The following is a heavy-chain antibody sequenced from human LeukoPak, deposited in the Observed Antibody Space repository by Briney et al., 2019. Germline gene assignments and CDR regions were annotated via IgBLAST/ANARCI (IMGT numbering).Heavy chain of an antibody. CDR3: AKDRLGGYGGNDY. J-gene: IGHJ4*02. V-gene: IGHV3-43*02. CDR1: GFTFDDYA. D-gene: IGHD4-23*01. CDR2: ISGDGGST. Sequence: GGSLRLSCAATGFTFDDYAMHWVRQAPGKGLEWVSLISGDGGSTYYADSVKGRFTISRDNSKNSLYLQMNSLRTRDTALYYCAKDRLGGYGGNDYWGQGTLVTVSS.